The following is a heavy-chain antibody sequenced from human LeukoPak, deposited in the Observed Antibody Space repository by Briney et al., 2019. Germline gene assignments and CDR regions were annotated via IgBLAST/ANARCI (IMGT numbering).Heavy chain of an antibody. J-gene: IGHJ5*02. CDR1: GYSISSGYY. Sequence: SETLSLTCTVSGYSISSGYYWGWIRQPPGKGLEWIGSIYHSGSTSYNPSLKSRVTISVDTSKNQFSQKLSSVTAADTAVYYCARVRGGNPKNWFNPWGREPWSPSPQ. CDR2: IYHSGST. D-gene: IGHD3-16*01. V-gene: IGHV4-38-2*02. CDR3: ARVRGGNPKNWFNP.